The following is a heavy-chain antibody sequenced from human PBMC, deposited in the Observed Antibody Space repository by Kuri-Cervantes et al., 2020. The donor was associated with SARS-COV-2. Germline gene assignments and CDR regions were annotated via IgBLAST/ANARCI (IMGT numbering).Heavy chain of an antibody. CDR2: IYYSGST. CDR3: ARGGVVPVSFDY. J-gene: IGHJ4*02. CDR1: GGSISSSSYY. Sequence: SETLSLTCTVSGGSISSSSYYWGWIRQPPGKGLEWIGSIYYSGSTYYNPSLKSRATISVDTSKNQFSLKLSSVTAADTAVYYCARGGVVPVSFDYWGQGTLVTVSS. V-gene: IGHV4-39*07. D-gene: IGHD2-21*01.